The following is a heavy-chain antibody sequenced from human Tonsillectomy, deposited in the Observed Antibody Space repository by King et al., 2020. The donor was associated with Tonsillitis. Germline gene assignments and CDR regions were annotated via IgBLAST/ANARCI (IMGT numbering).Heavy chain of an antibody. CDR2: IKQDGSEK. CDR1: GFTFSTYW. V-gene: IGHV3-7*03. CDR3: ARVAIVGATSRFAFDV. J-gene: IGHJ3*01. Sequence: VQLVESGGGLVQPGGSLRLSCAASGFTFSTYWMNWVRQAPGKGLEWVANIKQDGSEKYNVDSVKGRFTISRDNAKNSLYLQMNSLRADDTAVYYCARVAIVGATSRFAFDVWGQGTMVTVSS. D-gene: IGHD1-26*01.